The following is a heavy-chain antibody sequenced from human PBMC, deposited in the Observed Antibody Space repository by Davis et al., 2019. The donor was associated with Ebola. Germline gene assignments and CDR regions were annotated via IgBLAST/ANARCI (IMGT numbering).Heavy chain of an antibody. D-gene: IGHD1-26*01. Sequence: GESLKISCAASGFTFSSYSMNWGRQAPGKGLEWVAVISYDGSNKYYADSVKGRFTISRDNSKNTLYLQMNSLRAEDTAVYYCARDRWELPEDYWGQGTLVTVSS. CDR3: ARDRWELPEDY. J-gene: IGHJ4*02. V-gene: IGHV3-30*03. CDR2: ISYDGSNK. CDR1: GFTFSSYS.